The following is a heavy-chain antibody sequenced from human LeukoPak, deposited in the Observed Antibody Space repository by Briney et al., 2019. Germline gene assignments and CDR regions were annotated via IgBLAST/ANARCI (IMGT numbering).Heavy chain of an antibody. Sequence: PGGSLRRSCAAAGFTCSSYAMSWLRHAPGNGLEWVSAISGGVGSTYYAGSVNGRFTISRDNHKNTLYLQMNSLRAEDTAVYYCARGYSSSSWRLFDYWGQGNLVTVPS. D-gene: IGHD6-6*01. CDR3: ARGYSSSSWRLFDY. J-gene: IGHJ4*02. CDR2: ISGGVGST. V-gene: IGHV3-23*01. CDR1: GFTCSSYA.